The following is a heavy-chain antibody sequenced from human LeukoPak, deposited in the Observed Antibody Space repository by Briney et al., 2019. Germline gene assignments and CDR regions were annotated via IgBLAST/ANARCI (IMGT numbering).Heavy chain of an antibody. V-gene: IGHV4-61*02. CDR2: IYTSGS. D-gene: IGHD6-13*01. Sequence: SQTLSLTCTVSGGSISSGPYYWSWIRQPAGKGLEWIGRIYTSGSTDSNYNPSLKSRVTISVDTSKNQFSLKLSSVTAADTAVYYCARHSSWYETFDYWGQGTLVTVSS. CDR3: ARHSSWYETFDY. J-gene: IGHJ4*02. CDR1: GGSISSGPYY.